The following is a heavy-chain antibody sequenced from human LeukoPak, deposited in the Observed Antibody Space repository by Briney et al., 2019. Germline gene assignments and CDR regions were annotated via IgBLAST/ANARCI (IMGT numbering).Heavy chain of an antibody. CDR1: RFTFSNYG. J-gene: IGHJ4*02. V-gene: IGHV3-30*02. CDR2: IRNDGSNK. CDR3: AKDPIGYYGSGSYFY. Sequence: PGGSLRLSCAASRFTFSNYGMHWVRQAPGKGLEWVAFIRNDGSNKYYADSVKGRFTISRGNSKNTLYLQMNSLRAEDTAVYYCAKDPIGYYGSGSYFYWGQGTLVTVSS. D-gene: IGHD3-10*01.